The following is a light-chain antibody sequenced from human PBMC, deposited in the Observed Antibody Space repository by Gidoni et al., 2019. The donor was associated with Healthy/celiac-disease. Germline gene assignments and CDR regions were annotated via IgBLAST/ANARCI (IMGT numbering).Light chain of an antibody. CDR3: MQALQTPCS. V-gene: IGKV2-28*01. CDR1: QSLLHSNGYNY. J-gene: IGKJ2*04. CDR2: LGS. Sequence: DMVLTQSPLSLPVTPGEPASISCRSSQSLLHSNGYNYLDWYLQKPGQSPQLLIYLGSNRASGVPDRFSGSGSGTDFTLKISRVEAEDVGVYYCMQALQTPCSFGQGTKLELK.